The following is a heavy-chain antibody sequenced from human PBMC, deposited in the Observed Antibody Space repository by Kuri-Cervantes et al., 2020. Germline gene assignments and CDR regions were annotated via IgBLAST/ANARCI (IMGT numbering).Heavy chain of an antibody. CDR1: GFSFSNYW. J-gene: IGHJ6*02. V-gene: IGHV3-7*03. CDR3: ARVAVEYSSGWYDNYYYGMDV. D-gene: IGHD6-19*01. Sequence: GGSLRLSCAASGFSFSNYWMTWVRQAPGKGLEWVASIKHDVSEKHFVDSVKGRFSISRDNAKNSLYLQMNSLRAEDTAVYYCARVAVEYSSGWYDNYYYGMDVWGQGTTVTVSS. CDR2: IKHDVSEK.